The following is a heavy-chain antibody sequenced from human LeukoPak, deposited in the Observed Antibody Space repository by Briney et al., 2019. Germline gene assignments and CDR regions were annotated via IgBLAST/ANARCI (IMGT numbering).Heavy chain of an antibody. V-gene: IGHV4-39*01. CDR1: GGSISTSTYC. D-gene: IGHD6-25*01. Sequence: PSETLSLTCTVSGGSISTSTYCWGWIRQPPGKGLEWIGSISYSGTTYYNPSLKSRVTISVDTSNNQFSLRLTSVTAADTAVYFCARHPSSAWHADYWGQGNLVTVSS. CDR3: ARHPSSAWHADY. CDR2: ISYSGTT. J-gene: IGHJ4*01.